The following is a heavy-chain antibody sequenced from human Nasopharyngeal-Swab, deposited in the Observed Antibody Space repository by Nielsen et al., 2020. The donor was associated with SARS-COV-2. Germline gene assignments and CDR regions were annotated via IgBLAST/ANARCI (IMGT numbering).Heavy chain of an antibody. CDR2: IYDNGGT. CDR3: ARHRQLWASRSWLDP. D-gene: IGHD3-16*01. J-gene: IGHJ5*02. Sequence: SETLSLTCTVSGGSISSSSSYWAWIRQAPGKGLEWIGSIYDNGGTYSSPSLNSRVTISVDTSKNEFSLRLKSVTAADTALYYCARHRQLWASRSWLDPWGQGALVTVSS. CDR1: GGSISSSSSY. V-gene: IGHV4-39*01.